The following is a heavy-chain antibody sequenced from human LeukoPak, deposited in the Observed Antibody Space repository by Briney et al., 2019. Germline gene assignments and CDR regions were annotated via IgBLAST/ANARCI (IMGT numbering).Heavy chain of an antibody. CDR2: INPKSGGT. CDR3: ARDLSTSSTWELDY. D-gene: IGHD2/OR15-2a*01. J-gene: IGHJ4*02. Sequence: ASVKVSCKASGYTFTGYYMHWVRQAPGQGLEYMGWINPKSGGTEYTQKFLGRVTMTRDTSTSTASMELSRLRSDDTAVYLCARDLSTSSTWELDYWGQGTLVTVSS. V-gene: IGHV1-2*02. CDR1: GYTFTGYY.